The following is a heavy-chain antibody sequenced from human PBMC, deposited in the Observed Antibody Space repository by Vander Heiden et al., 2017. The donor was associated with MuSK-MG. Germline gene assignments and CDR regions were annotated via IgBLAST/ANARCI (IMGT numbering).Heavy chain of an antibody. J-gene: IGHJ6*03. Sequence: QVQLQESGPGLVKPSETLSLTCPVSGGSISVYYWSWIRQPPGKGLEWIGYIYDGGGANYKPSLRSRVTMSVDTSKKQFSLKLSSVTAADTAVYYCARGIVVVPASMAYMDVWGKGTTVTVSS. CDR2: IYDGGGA. V-gene: IGHV4-59*01. D-gene: IGHD2-2*01. CDR1: GGSISVYY. CDR3: ARGIVVVPASMAYMDV.